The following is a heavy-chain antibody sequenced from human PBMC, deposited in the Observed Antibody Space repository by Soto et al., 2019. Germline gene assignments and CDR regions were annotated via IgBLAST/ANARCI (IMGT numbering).Heavy chain of an antibody. CDR3: ASGSDYYDSSGLSFDY. CDR2: IIPIFGTA. V-gene: IGHV1-69*01. J-gene: IGHJ4*02. Sequence: QVQLVQSGAEVKKPGSSVKVSCKASGGTFSSYAISWVRQAPGQGLEWMGGIIPIFGTANYAQKSQGRVTITADESTSTAYMELSSLRSEDTAVYYCASGSDYYDSSGLSFDYWGQGTLVTVSS. CDR1: GGTFSSYA. D-gene: IGHD3-22*01.